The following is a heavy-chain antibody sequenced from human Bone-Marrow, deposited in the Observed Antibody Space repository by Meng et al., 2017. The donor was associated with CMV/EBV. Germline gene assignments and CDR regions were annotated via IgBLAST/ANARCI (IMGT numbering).Heavy chain of an antibody. CDR1: GFTFSSYG. CDR3: AKNYYDSSGYIDY. J-gene: IGHJ4*02. D-gene: IGHD3-22*01. V-gene: IGHV3-33*06. Sequence: GGSLRLSCAASGFTFSSYGMHWVRQAPGKGLEWVAVIWYDGSNKYYADSVKGRFTISRDNSKNTLYLQMNSLRAEDTAVYYCAKNYYDSSGYIDYWGQGTLVTVSS. CDR2: IWYDGSNK.